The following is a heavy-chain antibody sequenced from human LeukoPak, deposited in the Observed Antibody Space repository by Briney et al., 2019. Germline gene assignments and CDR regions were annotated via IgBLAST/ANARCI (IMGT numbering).Heavy chain of an antibody. CDR2: ISSSSSYI. J-gene: IGHJ4*02. D-gene: IGHD5-12*01. CDR1: GFTFSSYS. Sequence: GGSLRLSCAASGFTFSSYSMNWVRQAPEKGLEWVSSISSSSSYIYYADSVKGRFTISRDNAKNSLYLQMNSLRAEDTAVYYCARSSGIVATAEYWGQGTLVTVSS. CDR3: ARSSGIVATAEY. V-gene: IGHV3-21*01.